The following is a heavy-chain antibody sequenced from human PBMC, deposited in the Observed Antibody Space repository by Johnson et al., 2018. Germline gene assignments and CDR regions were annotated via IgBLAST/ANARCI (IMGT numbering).Heavy chain of an antibody. CDR3: ARADYGDSRLDYYYGLDV. CDR1: GGSFSGYY. CDR2: INHSGST. D-gene: IGHD4-17*01. Sequence: QVQLQQWGAGLLKPSETLSLTCAVSGGSFSGYYWSWIRQPPGKGLEWIGEINHSGSTNYNPSLKSRVTISLDTYKNQFSLKLNSVTAADTAVYYCARADYGDSRLDYYYGLDVWGQGTTVTVSS. V-gene: IGHV4-34*01. J-gene: IGHJ6*02.